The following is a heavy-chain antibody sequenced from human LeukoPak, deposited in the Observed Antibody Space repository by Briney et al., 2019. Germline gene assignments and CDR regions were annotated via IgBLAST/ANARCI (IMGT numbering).Heavy chain of an antibody. CDR1: GFTFDDYG. D-gene: IGHD1-26*01. CDR3: ARDLRRGELQDTHDY. Sequence: TGGSLRLSCVTSGFTFDDYGMSWVRQVPGKGLEWVAAVNWNGGGTGYADSVKGRFTISRDNAKNSLYLQMNSLRAEDTAVYYCARDLRRGELQDTHDYWGQGTLVTVSS. V-gene: IGHV3-20*04. J-gene: IGHJ4*02. CDR2: VNWNGGGT.